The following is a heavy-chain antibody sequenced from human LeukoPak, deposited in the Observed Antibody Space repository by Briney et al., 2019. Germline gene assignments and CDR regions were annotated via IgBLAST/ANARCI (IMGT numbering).Heavy chain of an antibody. Sequence: PGGSLRLSCAASGFSFSVYWMHWVRQAPGKGLEWVSGISWNSGSIGYADSVKGRFTISRDNAKNSLYLQMNSLRAEDMALYYCAKEHRWFGGSGGLDPWGQGTLVTVSS. CDR2: ISWNSGSI. CDR1: GFSFSVYW. D-gene: IGHD3-10*01. V-gene: IGHV3-9*03. CDR3: AKEHRWFGGSGGLDP. J-gene: IGHJ5*02.